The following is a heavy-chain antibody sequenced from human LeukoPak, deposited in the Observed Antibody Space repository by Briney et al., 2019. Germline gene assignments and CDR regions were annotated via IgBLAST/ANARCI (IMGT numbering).Heavy chain of an antibody. D-gene: IGHD3-10*01. Sequence: GRSLRLSCAASGFTFSSYGMHWVRQAPGKGLEWVAVIWYDGSNKYYADSVKGRFTISRDNSKNTLYLQMNSLRAEDTAVYYCARDGRYYYGSGSFDYWGQGTLVTVSS. J-gene: IGHJ4*02. V-gene: IGHV3-33*01. CDR2: IWYDGSNK. CDR1: GFTFSSYG. CDR3: ARDGRYYYGSGSFDY.